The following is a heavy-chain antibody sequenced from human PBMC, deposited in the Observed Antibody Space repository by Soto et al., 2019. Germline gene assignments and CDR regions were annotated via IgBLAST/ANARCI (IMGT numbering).Heavy chain of an antibody. CDR1: GYTFTNYY. CDR2: INPGGGST. V-gene: IGHV1-46*01. CDR3: ARDADFWSGHDY. D-gene: IGHD3-3*01. J-gene: IGHJ4*02. Sequence: ASVKVSCKASGYTFTNYYVNWVRQAPGQGLEWMAMINPGGGSTTYAQKFQGRVTMTRDTSTSTVYMELSSLRSEDTAVYYCARDADFWSGHDYWGQGTLVNVSS.